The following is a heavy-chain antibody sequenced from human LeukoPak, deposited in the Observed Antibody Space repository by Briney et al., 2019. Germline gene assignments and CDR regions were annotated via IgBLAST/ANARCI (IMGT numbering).Heavy chain of an antibody. Sequence: GASVKVSCKASGYTFTSYGISWVRQAPGQGLEWMGWISAYNGNTNYAQKLQGRVTMTRNTSISTAYMELSSLRSEDTAVYYCARLGKQGRFLEWLTAHYYYGMDVWGQGTTVTVSS. CDR3: ARLGKQGRFLEWLTAHYYYGMDV. D-gene: IGHD3-3*01. CDR1: GYTFTSYG. CDR2: ISAYNGNT. J-gene: IGHJ6*02. V-gene: IGHV1-18*01.